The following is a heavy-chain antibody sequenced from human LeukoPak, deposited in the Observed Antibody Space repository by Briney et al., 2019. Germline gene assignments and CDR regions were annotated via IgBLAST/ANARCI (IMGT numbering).Heavy chain of an antibody. J-gene: IGHJ4*02. CDR2: INHSGST. CDR3: ARGTLKRSYDSSGYPPWGRKNYFDY. Sequence: SETLSLTCAVYGGSFSGYYWSWIRQPPGKGLEWIGEINHSGSTNYNPSLKSRVTISVDTSKNQFSLKLSSVTAADTAVYYCARGTLKRSYDSSGYPPWGRKNYFDYWGQGTLVTVSS. CDR1: GGSFSGYY. D-gene: IGHD3-22*01. V-gene: IGHV4-34*01.